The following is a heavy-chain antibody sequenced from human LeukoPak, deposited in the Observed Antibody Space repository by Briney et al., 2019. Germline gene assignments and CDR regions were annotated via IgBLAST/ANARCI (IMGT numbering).Heavy chain of an antibody. CDR1: GGSISSGSYY. V-gene: IGHV4-61*02. J-gene: IGHJ5*02. Sequence: SETLSLTCTVSGGSISSGSYYWSWIRQPAGKGLEWIGRIYTSGSTNYNPSLKSRVTISVDTSKNQFSLKLSSVTAADTAVYYCAREIVPAVGWFDPWGQGTLVTVSS. D-gene: IGHD2-2*01. CDR2: IYTSGST. CDR3: AREIVPAVGWFDP.